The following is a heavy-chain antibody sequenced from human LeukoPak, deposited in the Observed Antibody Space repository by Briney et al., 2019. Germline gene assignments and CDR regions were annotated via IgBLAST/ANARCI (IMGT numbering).Heavy chain of an antibody. CDR3: ARTRRGYYPNIDY. Sequence: SETLSLTCAVYGGSFSGYYWSWIRQPPGKGLEWIGEINHSGSTNYNPSLKSRVTISVDTSKNQFSLKLSSVTAADTAVYYCARTRRGYYPNIDYRGQGTLVTVSS. V-gene: IGHV4-34*01. J-gene: IGHJ4*02. CDR1: GGSFSGYY. D-gene: IGHD3-22*01. CDR2: INHSGST.